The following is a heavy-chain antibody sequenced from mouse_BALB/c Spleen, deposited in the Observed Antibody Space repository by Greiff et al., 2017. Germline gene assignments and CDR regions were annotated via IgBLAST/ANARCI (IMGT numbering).Heavy chain of an antibody. CDR2: ISSGGST. CDR3: ARITTVADYYAMDY. CDR1: GFTFSSYA. J-gene: IGHJ4*01. V-gene: IGHV5-6-5*01. Sequence: EVKVEESGGGLVKPGGSLKLSCAASGFTFSSYAMSWVRQTPEKRLEWVASISSGGSTYYPDSVKGRFTISRDNARNILYLQMSSLRSEDTAMYYCARITTVADYYAMDYWGQGTSVTVSS. D-gene: IGHD1-1*01.